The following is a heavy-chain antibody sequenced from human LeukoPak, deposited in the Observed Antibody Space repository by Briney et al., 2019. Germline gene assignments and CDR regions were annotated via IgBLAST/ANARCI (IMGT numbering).Heavy chain of an antibody. CDR2: IYTSGST. J-gene: IGHJ4*02. CDR3: ARAFHCSTTSCYTRGLDH. Sequence: SETLSLTCTVSGGSINSGSYYWSWIRQPAGKGLEWIGRIYTSGSTNYNPSLKSRVTISVDTPKNQFSLKLTSVTAADTAVYYCARAFHCSTTSCYTRGLDHWGQGTLVTVSS. V-gene: IGHV4-61*02. CDR1: GGSINSGSYY. D-gene: IGHD2-2*02.